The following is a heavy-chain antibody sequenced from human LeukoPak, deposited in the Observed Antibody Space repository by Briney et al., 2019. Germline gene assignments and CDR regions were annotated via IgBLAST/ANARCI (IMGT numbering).Heavy chain of an antibody. CDR3: ASSTEYSYGYTFSLDY. J-gene: IGHJ4*02. CDR1: GGSISSYY. Sequence: SETLSLACTVSGGSISSYYWSWIRQPPGKGLEWIGYIYYSGSTNYNPSLKSRVTISVDTSKNQFSLKLSSVTAADTAVYYCASSTEYSYGYTFSLDYWGQGTLVTVSS. V-gene: IGHV4-59*08. CDR2: IYYSGST. D-gene: IGHD5-18*01.